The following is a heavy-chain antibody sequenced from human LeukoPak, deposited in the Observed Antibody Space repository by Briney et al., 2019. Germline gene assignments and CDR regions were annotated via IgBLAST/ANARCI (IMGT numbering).Heavy chain of an antibody. D-gene: IGHD5-18*01. CDR3: ARRGGYSYGPNFYYYMDV. J-gene: IGHJ6*03. CDR1: GYTFSSYG. V-gene: IGHV1-18*01. Sequence: GASVKVSCKASGYTFSSYGISWVRQAPGQGLEWMGWISAYNGNTNYAQKLQGRVTMTTHTSTTTAYMELRSLRSDDTAVYYCARRGGYSYGPNFYYYMDVWGKGTTVTISS. CDR2: ISAYNGNT.